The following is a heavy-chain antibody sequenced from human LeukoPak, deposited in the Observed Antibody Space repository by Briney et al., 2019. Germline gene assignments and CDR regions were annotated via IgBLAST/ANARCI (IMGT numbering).Heavy chain of an antibody. CDR2: IYSGGST. V-gene: IGHV3-66*02. CDR1: GFTVSSNY. CDR3: ARDPLPTRGYYYYMDV. J-gene: IGHJ6*03. Sequence: GGSLRLSCAASGFTVSSNYMSWVRQAPGKGLEWVSVIYSGGSTYYADSVKGRFTISRDNSKNTLYLQMGSLRAEDMAVYYCARDPLPTRGYYYYMDVWGKGTTVTVSS.